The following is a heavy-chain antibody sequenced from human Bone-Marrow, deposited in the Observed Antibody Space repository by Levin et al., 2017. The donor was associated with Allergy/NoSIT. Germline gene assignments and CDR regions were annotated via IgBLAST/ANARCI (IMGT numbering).Heavy chain of an antibody. CDR1: GESFSDYY. CDR2: INHSGST. V-gene: IGHV4-34*01. CDR3: AKGRSYGYNWYFDL. D-gene: IGHD3-16*01. J-gene: IGHJ2*01. Sequence: SQTLSLTCAVYGESFSDYYWSWIRQSPGKGLEWIGEINHSGSTNYKASLQSRATISVDTSKNQFSLKLGSVTAADTAVYYCAKGRSYGYNWYFDLWGRGTLVTVSS.